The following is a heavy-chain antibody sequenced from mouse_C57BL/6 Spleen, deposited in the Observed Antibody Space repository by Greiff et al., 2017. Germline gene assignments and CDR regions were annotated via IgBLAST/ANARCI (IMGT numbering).Heavy chain of an antibody. J-gene: IGHJ3*01. CDR3: ARQDDGYAWFAY. CDR2: IDPSDSET. V-gene: IGHV1-52*01. Sequence: VQLQQPGAELVRPGSSVKLSCKASGYTFTSYWMHWVKQRPIKGLEWIGNIDPSDSETHYNQKFKDKATLTVDKSSSTAYMQLSSLTSEDSAVYYCARQDDGYAWFAYWGQGTLVTVSA. CDR1: GYTFTSYW. D-gene: IGHD2-3*01.